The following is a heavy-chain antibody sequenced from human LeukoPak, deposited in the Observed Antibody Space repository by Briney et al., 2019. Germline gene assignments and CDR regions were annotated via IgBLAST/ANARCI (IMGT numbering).Heavy chain of an antibody. V-gene: IGHV3-7*01. CDR1: GFTFSPYI. CDR3: ARVLNREAVTGIYYYYYYMDV. Sequence: PPGGSLRLSCAASGFTFSPYIINWVRQAPGKGLEWVANIKQDGSEKYYVDSVKGRFTISRDNAKNSLYLQMNSLRAEDTAVYYCARVLNREAVTGIYYYYYYMDVWGKGTTVTISS. J-gene: IGHJ6*03. CDR2: IKQDGSEK. D-gene: IGHD6-19*01.